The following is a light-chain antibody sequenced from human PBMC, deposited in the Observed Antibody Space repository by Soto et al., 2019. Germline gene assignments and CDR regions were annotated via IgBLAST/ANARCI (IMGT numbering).Light chain of an antibody. Sequence: QSALTQPASVSGSPGQSITISCTGISSDVGGYNYVSWYQQHPGKAPKLMIYEVSNRPSGVSNRFSGSKSGNTASLTISGLQAEDEADYYCSSYTSSITLYVFGTGTKVTVL. CDR1: SSDVGGYNY. J-gene: IGLJ1*01. CDR2: EVS. CDR3: SSYTSSITLYV. V-gene: IGLV2-14*01.